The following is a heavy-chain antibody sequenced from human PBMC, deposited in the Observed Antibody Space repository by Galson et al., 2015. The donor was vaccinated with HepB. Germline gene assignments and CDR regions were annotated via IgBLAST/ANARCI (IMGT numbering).Heavy chain of an antibody. D-gene: IGHD3-22*01. CDR3: AREGYDSSGYYERTNAFDI. V-gene: IGHV3-48*02. CDR2: ISSSSSTI. J-gene: IGHJ3*02. CDR1: GFTFSSYS. Sequence: SLRLSCAASGFTFSSYSMNWVRQAPGKGLEWVSYISSSSSTIYYADSVKGRFTISRDNAKNSLYLQMNSLRDEDTAVYYCAREGYDSSGYYERTNAFDIWGQGTMVTVSS.